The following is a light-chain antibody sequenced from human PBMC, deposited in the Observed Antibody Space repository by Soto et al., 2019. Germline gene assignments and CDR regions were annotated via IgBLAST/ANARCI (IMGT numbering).Light chain of an antibody. Sequence: EIVLTQSPATLSLSPGVSATLSCRASRSISSYLAWYQQKPGQAPRLLIYDASNRATGIPARFSGSGSGTDFTLTISSREPEDFAVYYCQQRSSWPPFTFGPGTKVDIK. V-gene: IGKV3-11*01. CDR3: QQRSSWPPFT. J-gene: IGKJ3*01. CDR2: DAS. CDR1: RSISSY.